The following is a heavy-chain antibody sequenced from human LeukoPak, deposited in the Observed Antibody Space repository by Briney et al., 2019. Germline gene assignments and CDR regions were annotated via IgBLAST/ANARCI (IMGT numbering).Heavy chain of an antibody. CDR1: GFASSIYS. CDR3: TTSNGALDY. J-gene: IGHJ4*02. CDR2: INGGSNSI. D-gene: IGHD2-8*01. V-gene: IGHV3-48*01. Sequence: GGSLRLSCAASGFASSIYSINWVRQAPGKGLEWLSYINGGSNSIYYTNSVKGRFTISRDNAKNSVYLQMNSLRADDTAVYYCTTSNGALDYWGQGTLVTVSS.